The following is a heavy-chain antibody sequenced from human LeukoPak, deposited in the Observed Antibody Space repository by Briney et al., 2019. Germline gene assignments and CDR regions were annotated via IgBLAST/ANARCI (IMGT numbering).Heavy chain of an antibody. CDR2: ISAYNGNT. V-gene: IGHV1-18*01. J-gene: IGHJ4*02. CDR3: ARDPNSGSYYD. Sequence: ASVKVSCKASDYTFTNYGISWVRQAPGQGLEWMGWISAYNGNTNYAQELQGRVTMTTDTSTSTAYMELSSLRSEDTAVYYCARDPNSGSYYDWGQGTLVTVSS. CDR1: DYTFTNYG. D-gene: IGHD1-26*01.